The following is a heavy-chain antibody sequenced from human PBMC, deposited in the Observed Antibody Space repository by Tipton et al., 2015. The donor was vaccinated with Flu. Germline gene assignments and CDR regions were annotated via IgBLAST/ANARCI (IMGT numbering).Heavy chain of an antibody. CDR1: GFTFSSYA. Sequence: SLRLSCAASGFTFSSYAMSWVRQAPGKGLGWVSAISGSGGSTYYADPVKGRFTISRDNSKNTLYLQMNSLRAEDTAVYYCAKDNGYSSSWYSDYWGQGTLVTVSS. CDR3: AKDNGYSSSWYSDY. D-gene: IGHD6-13*01. V-gene: IGHV3-23*01. J-gene: IGHJ4*02. CDR2: ISGSGGST.